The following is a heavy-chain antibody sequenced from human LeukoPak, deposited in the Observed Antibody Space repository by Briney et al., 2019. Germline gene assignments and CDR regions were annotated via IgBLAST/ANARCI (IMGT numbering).Heavy chain of an antibody. Sequence: PSETLSLTCAVYGGSFSGYYWSWIRQPPGKGLEWIGEINHSGSTNYNPSLKSRVTISVDTSKNQFPLKLSSVTAADTAVYYCARRDVLLWFGEFDYWGQGTLVTVSS. CDR1: GGSFSGYY. CDR3: ARRDVLLWFGEFDY. V-gene: IGHV4-34*01. CDR2: INHSGST. D-gene: IGHD3-10*01. J-gene: IGHJ4*02.